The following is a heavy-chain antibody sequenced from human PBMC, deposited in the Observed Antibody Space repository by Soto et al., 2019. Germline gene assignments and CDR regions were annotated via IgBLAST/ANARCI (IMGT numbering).Heavy chain of an antibody. J-gene: IGHJ4*02. D-gene: IGHD2-8*01. CDR2: IRDSGST. Sequence: QVQLQESGPGLVKPSQTLSVTCTVSGGSVSRDDYSWSCIRQHPGKGLEWIGYIRDSGSTYYNPSLEGRVTISGDTSKNQSAPRLRSVTAADTAVYYCASAMAHYFDYWCQGTLVTASS. CDR1: GGSVSRDDYS. V-gene: IGHV4-31*03. CDR3: ASAMAHYFDY.